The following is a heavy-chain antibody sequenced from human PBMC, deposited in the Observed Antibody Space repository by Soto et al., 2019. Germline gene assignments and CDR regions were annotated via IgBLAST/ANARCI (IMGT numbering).Heavy chain of an antibody. CDR3: AREDSNGWSGESLDV. Sequence: XETLYLTCSVFGDSLRGQSWNWIRQSPGKGLEWIGELDQSGGTNYNPSLKSRAIISDDTSKNQFSLTLTSVTAADTAVYYCAREDSNGWSGESLDVWGQGTTVTVS. CDR1: GDSLRGQS. V-gene: IGHV4-34*01. J-gene: IGHJ6*02. D-gene: IGHD6-19*01. CDR2: LDQSGGT.